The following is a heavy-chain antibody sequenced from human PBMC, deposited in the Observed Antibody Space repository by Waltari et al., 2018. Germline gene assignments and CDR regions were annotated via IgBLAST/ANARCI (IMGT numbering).Heavy chain of an antibody. CDR2: ISYDGSNK. CDR3: ARVIAAPNAFDI. Sequence: QVQLVESGGGVVQPGRSLRLSWAASGFPFRRYAMPWVRQAPGKGREWVAVISYDGSNKYYADSVKGRFTISRDNSKNTLYLQMNSLRAEDTAVYYCARVIAAPNAFDIWGQGTMVTVSS. CDR1: GFPFRRYA. J-gene: IGHJ3*02. D-gene: IGHD6-13*01. V-gene: IGHV3-30*01.